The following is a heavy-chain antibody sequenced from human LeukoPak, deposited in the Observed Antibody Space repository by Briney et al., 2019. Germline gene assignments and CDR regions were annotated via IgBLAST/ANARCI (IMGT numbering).Heavy chain of an antibody. Sequence: PSETLSLTCAVSGYSISSGYYWGWIRQPPGKGLEWIGSIYHSGSTYYNPTLKSRVTISVDTSKNQFSLKLSSVTAADTAVYYCARLPYSSPSDYWGQGTLVTVSS. CDR3: ARLPYSSPSDY. CDR2: IYHSGST. D-gene: IGHD6-6*01. CDR1: GYSISSGYY. V-gene: IGHV4-38-2*01. J-gene: IGHJ4*02.